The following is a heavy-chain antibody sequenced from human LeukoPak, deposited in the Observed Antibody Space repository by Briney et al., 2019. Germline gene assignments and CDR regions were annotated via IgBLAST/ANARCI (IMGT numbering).Heavy chain of an antibody. D-gene: IGHD6-19*01. CDR2: ISSSGSTI. CDR3: ARGRASSGWYLGNWFDP. J-gene: IGHJ5*02. Sequence: EGSLRLSCAASGFTFSSYEMNWVRQAPGKGLEWVSYISSSGSTIYYADSVKGRFTISRDNAKNSLYLQMNSLRAEDTAVYYCARGRASSGWYLGNWFDPWGQGTLVTVSS. CDR1: GFTFSSYE. V-gene: IGHV3-48*03.